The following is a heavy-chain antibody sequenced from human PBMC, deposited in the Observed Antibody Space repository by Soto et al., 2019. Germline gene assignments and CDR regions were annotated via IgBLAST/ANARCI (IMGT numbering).Heavy chain of an antibody. D-gene: IGHD3-22*01. J-gene: IGHJ6*02. Sequence: ASVKVSCKASGYTFISYYMHWVRQAPGQGLEWMGIINPSGGSTSYAQKFQGRVTMTRDTSTSTVYMELSSLRSEDTAVYYCARVPGAYYDSSGYYYYYYGMDVWGQGTTVTVSS. CDR1: GYTFISYY. CDR2: INPSGGST. CDR3: ARVPGAYYDSSGYYYYYYGMDV. V-gene: IGHV1-46*01.